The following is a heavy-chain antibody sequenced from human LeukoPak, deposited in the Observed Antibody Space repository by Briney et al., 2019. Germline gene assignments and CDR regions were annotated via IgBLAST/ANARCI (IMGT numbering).Heavy chain of an antibody. J-gene: IGHJ4*02. CDR3: ARHPNSNWDY. D-gene: IGHD6-13*01. CDR2: INEGGNEK. V-gene: IGHV3-7*03. Sequence: GRSLRLSCAASGFTFRNYWMSWVRQVPGKGLEWVVNINEGGNEKNYVDSVKGRFTASRDNAQNLLYLQMNSLRVEDTAVYYCARHPNSNWDYWGQGTLVTVSS. CDR1: GFTFRNYW.